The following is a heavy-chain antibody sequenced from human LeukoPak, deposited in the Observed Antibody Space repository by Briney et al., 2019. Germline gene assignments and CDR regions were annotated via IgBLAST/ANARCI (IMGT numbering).Heavy chain of an antibody. D-gene: IGHD6-13*01. CDR1: GFPVSSNF. Sequence: GGSLRLSCAVSGFPVSSNFMSWVRQAPGKGLQSVSIMFSGGTTDYADSVRGRFTISRDNAKNSLYLQMNSLRAEDTAVYYCARVGGMAAAGHPWDYWGQGTLVTVSS. CDR3: ARVGGMAAAGHPWDY. J-gene: IGHJ4*02. CDR2: MFSGGTT. V-gene: IGHV3-53*01.